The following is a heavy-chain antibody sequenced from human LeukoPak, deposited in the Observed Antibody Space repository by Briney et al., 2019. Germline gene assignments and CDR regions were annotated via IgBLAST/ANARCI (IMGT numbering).Heavy chain of an antibody. CDR2: IYHSGST. CDR1: GYSISSGYY. V-gene: IGHV4-38-2*01. Sequence: SETLSLTCAVSGYSISSGYYWGWIRQPPGKGLEWIGSIYHSGSTYYNPSLKSRVTISVDTSKNQFSLKLSSVTAADTAVYYCARGGKYSSSSVDYWGQGTLVTVSS. J-gene: IGHJ4*02. CDR3: ARGGKYSSSSVDY. D-gene: IGHD6-6*01.